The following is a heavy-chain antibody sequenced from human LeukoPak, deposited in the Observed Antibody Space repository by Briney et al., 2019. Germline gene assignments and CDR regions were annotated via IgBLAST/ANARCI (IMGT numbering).Heavy chain of an antibody. CDR3: ARDGVRGNWFDP. CDR2: IYYSGST. D-gene: IGHD3-10*01. J-gene: IGHJ5*02. CDR1: GGSISSYY. V-gene: IGHV4-59*01. Sequence: SETLSLTCTVSGGSISSYYWSWIRQPPGKGLEWIGYIYYSGSTNYNPSLKSRVTISVVTSKNQFSLKLSSVTAADTAVYYCARDGVRGNWFDPWGQGTLVTVSS.